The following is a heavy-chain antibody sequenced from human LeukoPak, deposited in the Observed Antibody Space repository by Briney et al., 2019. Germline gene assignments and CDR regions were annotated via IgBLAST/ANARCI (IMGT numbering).Heavy chain of an antibody. CDR1: GYTFRNYG. CDR2: ISPYNGHT. D-gene: IGHD4-23*01. V-gene: IGHV1-18*01. J-gene: IGHJ6*04. Sequence: ASVNVSCKTSGYTFRNYGITWVRQIPGQGLEWMGWISPYNGHTNYAQKLQGRVTMTTDTSTGTAYMELRSLTSDDTAVYYCARGGVTSVVDVWGKGTTVTISS. CDR3: ARGGVTSVVDV.